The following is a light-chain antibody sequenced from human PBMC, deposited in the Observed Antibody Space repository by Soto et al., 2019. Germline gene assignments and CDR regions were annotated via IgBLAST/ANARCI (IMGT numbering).Light chain of an antibody. CDR2: EVI. CDR1: ISDIGDYDY. J-gene: IGLJ1*01. V-gene: IGLV2-14*01. Sequence: QSVLTQPSSVSGSPGQSITISCTGTISDIGDYDYVSWYQQHPGKAPKLIIYEVINRPSGVSDRFSGSKSGNTASLTISGLQSEDEADYYCTSYTTINTYIFRTGTKVTVL. CDR3: TSYTTINTYI.